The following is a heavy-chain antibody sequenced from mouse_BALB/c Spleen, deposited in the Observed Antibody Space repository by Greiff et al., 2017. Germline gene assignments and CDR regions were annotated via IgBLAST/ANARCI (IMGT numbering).Heavy chain of an antibody. J-gene: IGHJ2*01. CDR1: GFTFSDYY. CDR2: ISDGGSYT. Sequence: EVKLVESGGGLVKPGGSLKLSCAASGFTFSDYYMYWVRQTPEKRLEWVATISDGGSYTYYPDSVKGRFPISRDNAKNNLYLQMSSLKSEDTAMYYCARVGPDYWGQGTTLTVSS. CDR3: ARVGPDY. V-gene: IGHV5-4*02.